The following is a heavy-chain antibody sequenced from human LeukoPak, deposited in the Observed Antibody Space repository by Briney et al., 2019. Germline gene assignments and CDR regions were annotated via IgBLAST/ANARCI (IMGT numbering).Heavy chain of an antibody. D-gene: IGHD2-2*01. CDR1: GGSIRSGDYY. V-gene: IGHV4-30-4*08. CDR2: ISFSGST. J-gene: IGHJ4*02. Sequence: SETLSLTCTVSGGSIRSGDYYWSWIRQPPGKGLEWIGYISFSGSTYYNPSLKSRVTMSVDTSKNQFSLKLSSVTAADTAVYYCARIVVILPAAIDYWGQGTLVTVSS. CDR3: ARIVVILPAAIDY.